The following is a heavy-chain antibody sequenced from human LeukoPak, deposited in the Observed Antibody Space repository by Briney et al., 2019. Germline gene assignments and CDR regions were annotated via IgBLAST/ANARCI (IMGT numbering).Heavy chain of an antibody. CDR1: GYTFTGYY. Sequence: ASVKVSCKASGYTFTGYYMHWVRQAPGQGLEWMGWINPNSGGTNYAQKFQGRVTMTRDTSISTAYMELSRLRSDDTAVYYCASWAGTKDYYYMDVWGKGTTVTISS. CDR2: INPNSGGT. V-gene: IGHV1-2*02. D-gene: IGHD6-19*01. J-gene: IGHJ6*03. CDR3: ASWAGTKDYYYMDV.